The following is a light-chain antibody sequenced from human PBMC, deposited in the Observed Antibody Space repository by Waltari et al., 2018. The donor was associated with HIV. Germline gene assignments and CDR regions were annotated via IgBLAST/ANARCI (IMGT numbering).Light chain of an antibody. J-gene: IGKJ1*01. CDR1: QSISSY. CDR3: QQYYTNPWT. Sequence: AIRMTQSPSSFSASTGDRVSFTCRASQSISSYLAWYQQKPGKAPKLLIYGASTLQSAVPLRFSGSGSGTNFTLTISCLQSEDFATYFCQQYYTNPWTFGQGTKVEIK. CDR2: GAS. V-gene: IGKV1-8*01.